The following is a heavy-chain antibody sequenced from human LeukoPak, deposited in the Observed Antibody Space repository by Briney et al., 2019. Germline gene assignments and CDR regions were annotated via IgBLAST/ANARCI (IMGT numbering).Heavy chain of an antibody. CDR2: INHSGST. CDR1: GGSFSGYY. D-gene: IGHD2-2*01. J-gene: IGHJ5*02. V-gene: IGHV4-34*01. Sequence: SETLSLTCAVYGGSFSGYYWSWIRQPPGKGLEWIGEINHSGSTNYNPSLKSRVTISVDTSKNQFSLKLSSVTAADTAVYYCAREYEYWFDPWGQGTLVTVSS. CDR3: AREYEYWFDP.